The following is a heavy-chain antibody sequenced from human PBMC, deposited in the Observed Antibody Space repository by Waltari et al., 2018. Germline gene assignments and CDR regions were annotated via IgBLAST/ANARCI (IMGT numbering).Heavy chain of an antibody. CDR2: IYSGGSST. J-gene: IGHJ4*02. Sequence: EVQLLESGGGLVQPGGSLRLSCAASGFTFSRYAMSWVHQAPGKGLEWVSVIYSGGSSTYYADSVKGRFTISRDNSKNTLYLQMNSLRAEDTAVYYCAKDADFWSGYASDWGQGTLVTVSS. CDR1: GFTFSRYA. D-gene: IGHD3-3*01. V-gene: IGHV3-23*03. CDR3: AKDADFWSGYASD.